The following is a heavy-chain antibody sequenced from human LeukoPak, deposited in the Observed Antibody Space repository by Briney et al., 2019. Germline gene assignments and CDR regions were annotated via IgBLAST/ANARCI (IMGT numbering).Heavy chain of an antibody. J-gene: IGHJ4*02. Sequence: GGSLRLSCAASGFTFSSYWMSWVRQAPGKGLEWVAVIWYDGSNKYYADSVKGRFTISRDNSKNTLYLQMNSLRAEDTAVYYCANYYGSGSSYFDYWGQGTLVTVSS. D-gene: IGHD3-10*01. CDR2: IWYDGSNK. V-gene: IGHV3-33*08. CDR3: ANYYGSGSSYFDY. CDR1: GFTFSSYW.